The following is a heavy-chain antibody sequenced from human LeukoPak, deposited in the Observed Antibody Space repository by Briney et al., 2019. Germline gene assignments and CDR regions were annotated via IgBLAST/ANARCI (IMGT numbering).Heavy chain of an antibody. D-gene: IGHD6-19*01. Sequence: SSETLSLTCTVSGGSISYYYWSWIRQPPGKRLEWIGYIYYSGDTKYNPSLKSRVSMSVDTSRNQFSLKLTSVTAADTAIYYCARHPSRVAVTGTGFDYWGQGTLVTVSS. J-gene: IGHJ4*02. CDR1: GGSISYYY. CDR3: ARHPSRVAVTGTGFDY. V-gene: IGHV4-59*08. CDR2: IYYSGDT.